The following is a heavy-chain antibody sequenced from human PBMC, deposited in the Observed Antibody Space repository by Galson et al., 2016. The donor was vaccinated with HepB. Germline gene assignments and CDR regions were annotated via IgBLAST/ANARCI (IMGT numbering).Heavy chain of an antibody. Sequence: SLRLSCAASGFIFEDYAMHWVRQVPGKGLEWVSGVRGDSSSEAYADSVRGRFTVSRDNAKNSLYLQMNGLRIEDSALYYCARIVDFHGKGAYFDLWGQGIPVIVSS. D-gene: IGHD2/OR15-2a*01. CDR1: GFIFEDYA. CDR3: ARIVDFHGKGAYFDL. V-gene: IGHV3-9*01. J-gene: IGHJ4*02. CDR2: VRGDSSSE.